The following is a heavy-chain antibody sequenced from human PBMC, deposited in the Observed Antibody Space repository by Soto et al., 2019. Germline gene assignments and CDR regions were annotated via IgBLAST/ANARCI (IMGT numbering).Heavy chain of an antibody. Sequence: QVQLVQSGAEVKKPGSSVKVSCKASGGTFSSYAISWVRQAPGQGLEWMGGIIPIFGTANYAQKFQGRVTITADESTSXXYXEXTSMRSEDTAVYYCAREGITIFGVVINSDYYYGMDVWGQGTTVTVSS. CDR1: GGTFSSYA. J-gene: IGHJ6*02. V-gene: IGHV1-69*12. CDR2: IIPIFGTA. D-gene: IGHD3-3*01. CDR3: AREGITIFGVVINSDYYYGMDV.